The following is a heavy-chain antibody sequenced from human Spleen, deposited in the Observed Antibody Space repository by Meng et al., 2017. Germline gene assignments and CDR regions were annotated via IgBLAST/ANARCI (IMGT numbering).Heavy chain of an antibody. CDR2: INPKSGDT. CDR1: GYNFPDYY. D-gene: IGHD6-19*01. CDR3: ARDEDISVAGKRFGDY. Sequence: ASVKVSCKPSGYNFPDYYIHWVRRAPGQGLEWMGRINPKSGDTHYAQKFQARVTMTWDPSISTAYMELSGLRSDDTAMYYCARDEDISVAGKRFGDYWGQGTLVTVSS. J-gene: IGHJ4*02. V-gene: IGHV1-2*06.